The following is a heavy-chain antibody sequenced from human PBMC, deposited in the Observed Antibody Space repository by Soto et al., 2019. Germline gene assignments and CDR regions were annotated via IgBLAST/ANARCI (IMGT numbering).Heavy chain of an antibody. Sequence: PSETLSLTCTVSGGSISSGGYYWSWIRQHPGKGLEWIGYIYYSGSTYYNPSLKSRVTISVDTSKNQFSLKLSSVTAADTAVYYCARDSAPGAYFDYWGQGTLVTVSS. CDR1: GGSISSGGYY. V-gene: IGHV4-31*03. J-gene: IGHJ4*02. CDR3: ARDSAPGAYFDY. D-gene: IGHD3-10*01. CDR2: IYYSGST.